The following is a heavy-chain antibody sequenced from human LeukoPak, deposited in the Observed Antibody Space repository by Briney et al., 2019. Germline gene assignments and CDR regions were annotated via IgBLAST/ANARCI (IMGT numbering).Heavy chain of an antibody. V-gene: IGHV3-33*01. CDR3: AGNYGPYYFDY. CDR2: IWYDGSNK. CDR1: GFTFSNYG. Sequence: GGSQRLSCAASGFTFSNYGMHWVRQAPGKGLEWVAVIWYDGSNKYYADSVKGRFTISRDNSKNTLYLQMNSLRAEDTAVYYCAGNYGPYYFDYWGQGTLVTVSS. J-gene: IGHJ4*02. D-gene: IGHD3-10*01.